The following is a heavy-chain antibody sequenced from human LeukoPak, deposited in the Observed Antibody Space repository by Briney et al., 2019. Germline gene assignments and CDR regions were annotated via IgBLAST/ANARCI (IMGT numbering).Heavy chain of an antibody. CDR1: GGSISSGGYY. J-gene: IGHJ4*02. CDR3: ARERPGDYVFDY. D-gene: IGHD4-17*01. CDR2: IYTSGST. V-gene: IGHV4-61*02. Sequence: PSQTLSLTCTVSGGSISSGGYYWSWIRQPAGKGLEWIGRIYTSGSTNYNPSLKSRVTMSVDTSKNQFSLKLSSVTAADTAVYYCARERPGDYVFDYWGQGTLVTVSS.